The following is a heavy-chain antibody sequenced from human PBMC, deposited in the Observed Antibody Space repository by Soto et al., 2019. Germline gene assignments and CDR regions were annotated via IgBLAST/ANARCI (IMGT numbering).Heavy chain of an antibody. J-gene: IGHJ5*02. V-gene: IGHV3-23*01. CDR3: AKDRSVDTRDWFDP. D-gene: IGHD5-18*01. Sequence: GGSLRLSCAAPGFTFGTYAMNWVRQAPGKGLEWVSGISGSGGSTYYSDSVKGRFTISRDNSKNTLYLQMNSLRADDTAVYYCAKDRSVDTRDWFDPWGQGTLVTVSS. CDR1: GFTFGTYA. CDR2: ISGSGGST.